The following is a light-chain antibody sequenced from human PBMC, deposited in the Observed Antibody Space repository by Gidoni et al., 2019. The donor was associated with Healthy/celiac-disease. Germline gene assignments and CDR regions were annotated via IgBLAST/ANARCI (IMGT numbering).Light chain of an antibody. J-gene: IGKJ1*01. Sequence: EIVMTQSPATLSVSPGERATLSCRASQSVSSNLAWYQQKPGQAPRLLIYGASTRATGIPARVSGSGSGTEFTLTISSLQSEDFAVYYCQQYNNWLGTFXQXTKVEFK. CDR3: QQYNNWLGT. V-gene: IGKV3-15*01. CDR2: GAS. CDR1: QSVSSN.